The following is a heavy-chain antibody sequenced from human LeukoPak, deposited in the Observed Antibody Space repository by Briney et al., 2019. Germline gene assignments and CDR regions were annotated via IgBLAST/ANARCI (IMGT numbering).Heavy chain of an antibody. V-gene: IGHV4-39*07. D-gene: IGHD4-23*01. CDR2: IYYSGST. J-gene: IGHJ4*02. Sequence: SETLSLTCIVSGGSMSSNNYHWGWIRQPPGKGLLWIGNIYYSGSTYYNPSLKSRVTISVDTSKNQFSLKLSSVTAADTAVYYCARDGDYTVVLRGAFDYWGQGTLVTVSS. CDR3: ARDGDYTVVLRGAFDY. CDR1: GGSMSSNNYH.